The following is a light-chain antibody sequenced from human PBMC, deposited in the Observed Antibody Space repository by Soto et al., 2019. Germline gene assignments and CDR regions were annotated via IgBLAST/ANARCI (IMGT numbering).Light chain of an antibody. CDR1: QGVSSN. J-gene: IGKJ5*01. V-gene: IGKV3-11*01. CDR2: DAS. Sequence: EIVMTQSPSTLSVSPGERATVSCRASQGVSSNLAWYQQKPGQTPRVLIFDASNRSAGVPARFSGSGSWTDFTLTIRSLEPEDFAVYFCQQGSSGPPIPFGQGARLAIK. CDR3: QQGSSGPPIP.